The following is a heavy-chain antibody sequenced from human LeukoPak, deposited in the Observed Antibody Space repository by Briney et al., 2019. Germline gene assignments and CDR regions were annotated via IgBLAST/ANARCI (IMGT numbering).Heavy chain of an antibody. V-gene: IGHV3-30*04. CDR2: IRYDGSNK. CDR1: GFTFSSYA. CDR3: TNALHSKGWSRNFDY. Sequence: GGSLRLSCAASGFTFSSYAMHWVRQAPGKGLEWVAFIRYDGSNKYYADSVKGRFSISRDNSKNTLYLHMNTLRVADTAVYYCTNALHSKGWSRNFDYWGQGTLVTVSS. D-gene: IGHD6-19*01. J-gene: IGHJ4*02.